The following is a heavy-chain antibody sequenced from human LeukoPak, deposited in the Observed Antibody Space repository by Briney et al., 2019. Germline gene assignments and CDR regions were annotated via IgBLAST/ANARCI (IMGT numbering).Heavy chain of an antibody. CDR3: ARAVGPFDY. D-gene: IGHD3-16*01. J-gene: IGHJ4*02. Sequence: GGSLRLSCAASGFIFSSYDMHWVRQAPGKGLEWVAVISYDGTNKYYADSVKGRFTISRDNSKNTVYLQMNTLRDEDTAVYYCARAVGPFDYWGQGTLVTVSS. V-gene: IGHV3-30*03. CDR2: ISYDGTNK. CDR1: GFIFSSYD.